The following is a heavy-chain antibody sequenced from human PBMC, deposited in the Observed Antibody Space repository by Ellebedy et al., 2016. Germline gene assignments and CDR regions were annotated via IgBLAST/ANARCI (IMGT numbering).Heavy chain of an antibody. CDR1: GFTFSSYS. J-gene: IGHJ4*02. CDR3: ARDHSGYDFDY. V-gene: IGHV3-21*01. D-gene: IGHD5-12*01. CDR2: ISSSSSYI. Sequence: GESLKISCAASGFTFSSYSMNWVRQAPGKGLEWVLSISSSSSYIYYADSVKGRFTISRDNAKNSLYLQMNSLRAEDTAVYYCARDHSGYDFDYWGQGTLVTVSS.